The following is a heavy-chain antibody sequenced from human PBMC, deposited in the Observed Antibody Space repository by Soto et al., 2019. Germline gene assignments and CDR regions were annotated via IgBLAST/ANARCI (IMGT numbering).Heavy chain of an antibody. CDR2: INHSGST. Sequence: PSETLSLTCAVYGGSFSGYYWSWIRQPPGKGLEWIGEINHSGSTNYNPSLKSRVTISVDTSKYQFSLKLSSVTAADTAVYYCARDLRIARAGLYGMDVWGQGTTVTVSS. CDR1: GGSFSGYY. V-gene: IGHV4-34*01. J-gene: IGHJ6*02. D-gene: IGHD6-19*01. CDR3: ARDLRIARAGLYGMDV.